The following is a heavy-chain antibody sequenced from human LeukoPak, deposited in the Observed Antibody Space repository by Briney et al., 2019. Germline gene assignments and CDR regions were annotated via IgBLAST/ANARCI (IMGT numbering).Heavy chain of an antibody. CDR1: GYTFTGYY. CDR3: ARAGVWDYDDSSGYHNAAFDI. CDR2: INPNSGGT. D-gene: IGHD3-22*01. J-gene: IGHJ3*02. V-gene: IGHV1-2*02. Sequence: GASVKVSCKASGYTFTGYYMHWVRQAPGQGLEWMGWINPNSGGTNYAQKSQGRVSMTRDTSISTAYMELSRLRSDDTAVYYCARAGVWDYDDSSGYHNAAFDIWGQGTMVTVSS.